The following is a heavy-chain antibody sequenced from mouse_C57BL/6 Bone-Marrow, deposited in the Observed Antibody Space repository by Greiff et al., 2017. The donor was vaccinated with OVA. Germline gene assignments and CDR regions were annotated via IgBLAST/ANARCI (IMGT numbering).Heavy chain of an antibody. D-gene: IGHD1-1*01. J-gene: IGHJ1*03. CDR1: GYTFTSYW. CDR3: ARFGSSYEWYFDV. Sequence: QVQLQQPGAELVRPGTSVKLSCKASGYTFTSYWMHWVKQRPGQGLEWIGVIDPSDSYTNYNQKLKGKATLTVDTASSPAYMQRSSLTSEDSAVYYCARFGSSYEWYFDVWGTGTTVTVSS. CDR2: IDPSDSYT. V-gene: IGHV1-59*01.